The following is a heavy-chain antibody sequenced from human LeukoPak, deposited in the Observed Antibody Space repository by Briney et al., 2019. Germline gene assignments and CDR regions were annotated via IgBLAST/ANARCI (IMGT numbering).Heavy chain of an antibody. CDR2: IASDGTI. J-gene: IGHJ4*02. V-gene: IGHV3-48*03. Sequence: GGSLRLSCVASGFILSTSEMNWVRQAPGKGLEWVSFIASDGTIYYADSVKGRFTISRDNAKNSLYLQMNSLRAEDTAVYYCARGGSSGWYGGPQRGTNYFDYWGQGTLVTVSS. D-gene: IGHD6-19*01. CDR1: GFILSTSE. CDR3: ARGGSSGWYGGPQRGTNYFDY.